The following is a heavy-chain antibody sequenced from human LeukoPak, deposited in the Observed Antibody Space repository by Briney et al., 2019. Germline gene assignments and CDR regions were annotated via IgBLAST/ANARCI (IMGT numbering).Heavy chain of an antibody. V-gene: IGHV3-48*04. CDR3: AKRADSSAHSFDY. J-gene: IGHJ4*02. Sequence: GGSLRLSCAASGFFFSRYGMKWVRQAPGKGLEWLSYIRSSDSTTYYADSVKGRFTISRDNAKNSPYLQMDSLRVEDTAVYYCAKRADSSAHSFDYWGQGTLVTVSS. D-gene: IGHD3-22*01. CDR2: IRSSDSTT. CDR1: GFFFSRYG.